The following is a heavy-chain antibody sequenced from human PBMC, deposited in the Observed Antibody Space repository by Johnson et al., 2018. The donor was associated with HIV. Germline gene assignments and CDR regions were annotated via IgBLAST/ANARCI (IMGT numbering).Heavy chain of an antibody. CDR1: GFSFNSYW. CDR3: ARDPGYSSFDI. Sequence: VQLVESGGGVVQPGGSLRLSCAASGFSFNSYWMSWVRQVPGKGLEFVANIKEDESEKSYVESVKGRFTISRDNANNLMYLQMSSLRAEDTAVYYCARDPGYSSFDIWGQGAMVIVSS. V-gene: IGHV3-7*05. CDR2: IKEDESEK. D-gene: IGHD6-13*01. J-gene: IGHJ3*02.